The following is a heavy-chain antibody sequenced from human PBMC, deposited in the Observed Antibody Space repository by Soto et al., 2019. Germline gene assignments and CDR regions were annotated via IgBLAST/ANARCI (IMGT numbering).Heavy chain of an antibody. CDR2: IRSKAYGGTT. J-gene: IGHJ6*02. D-gene: IGHD3-22*01. Sequence: GGSLRLSCTASGFTFGDYAMSWVRQAPGKGLEWVGFIRSKAYGGTTEYAASVKGRFTISRDDSKSIAYLQMNSLKTEDTAVYYCTRDPRSYYYDSSGSRGYYYYGMDVWGQGTTVTVSS. V-gene: IGHV3-49*04. CDR1: GFTFGDYA. CDR3: TRDPRSYYYDSSGSRGYYYYGMDV.